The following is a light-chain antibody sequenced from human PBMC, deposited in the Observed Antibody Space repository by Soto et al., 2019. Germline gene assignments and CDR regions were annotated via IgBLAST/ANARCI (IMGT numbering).Light chain of an antibody. Sequence: EIVMTQSPATLSVSPGERATLSCRASQSVSNNLAWYQQKPVQAPRLLIFGASTRATGIPARFSGSGSGTEFTLTISSRQSEDFAVYYCHQYNTWSPLAFGGGTKVETK. CDR3: HQYNTWSPLA. CDR2: GAS. CDR1: QSVSNN. V-gene: IGKV3-15*01. J-gene: IGKJ4*01.